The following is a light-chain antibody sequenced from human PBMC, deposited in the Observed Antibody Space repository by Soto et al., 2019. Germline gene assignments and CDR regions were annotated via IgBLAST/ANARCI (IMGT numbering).Light chain of an antibody. Sequence: ETLMTQSPATLSVSPGERATLSCRGSLTFNNNLAWYQQKLGQAPRVLIYGASTRATGIPARFTGSGSGTEFILTITSLQSEDSAVYYCQEYNTWPWTFGQGTKVDIK. J-gene: IGKJ1*01. CDR3: QEYNTWPWT. CDR1: LTFNNN. V-gene: IGKV3-15*01. CDR2: GAS.